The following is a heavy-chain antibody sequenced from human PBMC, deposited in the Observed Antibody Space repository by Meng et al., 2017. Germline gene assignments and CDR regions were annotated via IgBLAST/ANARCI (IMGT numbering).Heavy chain of an antibody. V-gene: IGHV4-4*02. Sequence: QGSSPGLVKPSGTLSLTCPVSGGFIISIHWWSWVRQPPGKGLEWIGEIYHSGSTNYNPSLKSRVTISVDKSKNQFSLKLSSVTAADTAVYYCARVVAATTLFLDYWGQGTLVTVSS. CDR1: GGFIISIHW. D-gene: IGHD2-15*01. CDR3: ARVVAATTLFLDY. CDR2: IYHSGST. J-gene: IGHJ4*02.